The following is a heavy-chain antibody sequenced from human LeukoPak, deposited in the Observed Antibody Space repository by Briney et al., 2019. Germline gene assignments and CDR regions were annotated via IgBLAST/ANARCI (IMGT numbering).Heavy chain of an antibody. CDR2: IGNNGHTT. V-gene: IGHV3-64D*06. D-gene: IGHD2/OR15-2a*01. Sequence: GGSLRLSCSASGFSFSTYAMHWVRQPPGKGLQHISSIGNNGHTTYYADSVKDRFTISRDNSKNTLFLQMSRLRTYDTAIYYCVRISATKSYACDSWGQGTLVTVSS. CDR3: VRISATKSYACDS. J-gene: IGHJ4*02. CDR1: GFSFSTYA.